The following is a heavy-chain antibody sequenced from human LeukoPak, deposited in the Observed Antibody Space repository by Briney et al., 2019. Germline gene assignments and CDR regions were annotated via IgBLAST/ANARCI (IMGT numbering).Heavy chain of an antibody. CDR3: ARVDYSYYYMDV. Sequence: SVKVSCKTSGGTSDYYAISWVRQRPGQGLEWLGGISPIFGVTHYAQKFQGRVSISTDNSTSTLYMEVTALRSEDTALYYCARVDYSYYYMDVWGKGTSVTVSS. V-gene: IGHV1-69*10. J-gene: IGHJ6*03. D-gene: IGHD2-15*01. CDR2: ISPIFGVT. CDR1: GGTSDYYA.